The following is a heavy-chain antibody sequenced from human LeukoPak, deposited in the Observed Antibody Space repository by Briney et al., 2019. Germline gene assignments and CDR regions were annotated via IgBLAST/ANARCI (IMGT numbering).Heavy chain of an antibody. J-gene: IGHJ4*02. V-gene: IGHV3-9*01. CDR1: GFTFDDYA. CDR2: ISWNSGSI. Sequence: PGGSLRLSCAASGFTFDDYAMHWVRQAPGKGLEWVSGISWNSGSIGYADSVKDRFTISRDNAKNSLYLQMNSLRAEDTALYYCAKEYRGYSYGYSYFDYWGQGTLVTVSS. CDR3: AKEYRGYSYGYSYFDY. D-gene: IGHD5-18*01.